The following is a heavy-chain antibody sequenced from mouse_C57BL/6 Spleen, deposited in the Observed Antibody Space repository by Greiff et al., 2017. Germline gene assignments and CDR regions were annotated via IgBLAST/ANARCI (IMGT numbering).Heavy chain of an antibody. CDR3: ARALYYYGSSYDDY. CDR2: IHPNSGST. J-gene: IGHJ2*01. Sequence: VQLQQPGAELVKPGASVKLSCKASGYTFTSYWLHWVKQRPGQGLEWMGMIHPNSGSTNYNEKFKSKATLTVDKSSSTAYMQLSSLTSEDSAVYYCARALYYYGSSYDDYWGQGTTLTVSS. CDR1: GYTFTSYW. V-gene: IGHV1-64*01. D-gene: IGHD1-1*01.